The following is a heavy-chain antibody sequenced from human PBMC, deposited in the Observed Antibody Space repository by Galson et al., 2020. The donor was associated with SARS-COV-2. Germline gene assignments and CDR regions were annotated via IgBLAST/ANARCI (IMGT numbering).Heavy chain of an antibody. J-gene: IGHJ4*02. V-gene: IGHV1-2*02. Sequence: ASVKVSCKASGYTFTAYYIHWVRQAPGQGLEWMGWINPNSGDTHYAQKFQGRVTMTGDPSINTAYMELSSLRSDDTALYYCARDWYYYGSGSAYYFDYWGQGTLVTVSS. CDR2: INPNSGDT. CDR1: GYTFTAYY. CDR3: ARDWYYYGSGSAYYFDY. D-gene: IGHD3-10*01.